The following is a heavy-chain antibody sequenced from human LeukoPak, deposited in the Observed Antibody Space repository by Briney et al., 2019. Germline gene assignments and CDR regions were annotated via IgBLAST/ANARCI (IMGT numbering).Heavy chain of an antibody. J-gene: IGHJ5*02. Sequence: SETLSLTCAVYGGSFSGYYWSWIRQPPGKGLEWIGEINHSGSTNYNPSLKSRVTISVDTSKNQFSLQLSSVPAADTAVYYCARKSTRYFDSLNWFDPWGQGTLVTVSS. D-gene: IGHD3-9*01. V-gene: IGHV4-34*01. CDR3: ARKSTRYFDSLNWFDP. CDR2: INHSGST. CDR1: GGSFSGYY.